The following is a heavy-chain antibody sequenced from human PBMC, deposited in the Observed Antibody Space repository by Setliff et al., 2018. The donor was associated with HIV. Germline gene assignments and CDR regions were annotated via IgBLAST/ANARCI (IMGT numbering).Heavy chain of an antibody. J-gene: IGHJ4*02. Sequence: SETLSLTCTVSRDSINGHWWSWIRQPPGKGLEWTGSIHYSGITHYNPSPKRRLTMSVDTSKNQVALKLTSVTAADTAVYYCASRWPAMREFDYWGQGTLVTVSS. CDR2: IHYSGIT. CDR3: ASRWPAMREFDY. CDR1: RDSINGHW. D-gene: IGHD2-2*01. V-gene: IGHV4-59*11.